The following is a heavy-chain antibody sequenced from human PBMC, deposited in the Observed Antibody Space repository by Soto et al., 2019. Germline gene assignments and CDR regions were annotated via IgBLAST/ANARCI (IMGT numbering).Heavy chain of an antibody. CDR3: ARGQLVPGYYYYYMDV. Sequence: SETLSLTCTVSGGSISSRGYYWSCIRQHPGKGLEWIGYIYYSGSTYYNPSLKSRVTISVDTSKNQFSLKLSSVTAADTAVYYCARGQLVPGYYYYYMDVRGKGTTVTVSS. D-gene: IGHD6-13*01. J-gene: IGHJ6*03. CDR1: GGSISSRGYY. CDR2: IYYSGST. V-gene: IGHV4-31*03.